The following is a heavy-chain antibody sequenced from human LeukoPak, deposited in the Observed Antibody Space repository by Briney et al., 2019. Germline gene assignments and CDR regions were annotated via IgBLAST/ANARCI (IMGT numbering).Heavy chain of an antibody. CDR2: INPSAGST. CDR1: GYTFTSYY. V-gene: IGHV1-46*01. Sequence: ASVKVSCKASGYTFTSYYLHWVRQAPGQGLEWMGIINPSAGSTSYAQKFQGRVTLTRDMSTSTVYMEVSSLRSEDTAVYYCARDKWEPRYAFDIWGQGTMVTVSS. J-gene: IGHJ3*02. D-gene: IGHD1-26*01. CDR3: ARDKWEPRYAFDI.